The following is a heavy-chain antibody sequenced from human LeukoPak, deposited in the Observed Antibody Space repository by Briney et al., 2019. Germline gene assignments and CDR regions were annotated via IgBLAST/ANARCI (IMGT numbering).Heavy chain of an antibody. CDR3: ARGKNGWELLDY. CDR2: IWYDGSNK. V-gene: IGHV3-33*01. CDR1: GFTFSSYG. D-gene: IGHD1-26*01. Sequence: PGRSLRLSCAASGFTFSSYGMHWVRQAPGKGLEWVAVIWYDGSNKYYADSVKGRFTISRDNSKNTLYLQMNSLRAEDTAVYYCARGKNGWELLDYWGQGTLVTVSS. J-gene: IGHJ4*02.